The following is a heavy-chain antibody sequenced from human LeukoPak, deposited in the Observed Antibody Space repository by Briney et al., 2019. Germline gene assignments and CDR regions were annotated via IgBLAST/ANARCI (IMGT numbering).Heavy chain of an antibody. Sequence: GGSLRLSCAASGFTFDDYAMHWVRQAPGKGLEWVSGISWNSGSIGYADSVKGRFTISGDNAKNSLYLQMNSLRAEDTALYYCAKGKSYIAARTFDYWGQGTLVTVSS. CDR1: GFTFDDYA. D-gene: IGHD6-6*01. V-gene: IGHV3-9*01. CDR2: ISWNSGSI. J-gene: IGHJ4*02. CDR3: AKGKSYIAARTFDY.